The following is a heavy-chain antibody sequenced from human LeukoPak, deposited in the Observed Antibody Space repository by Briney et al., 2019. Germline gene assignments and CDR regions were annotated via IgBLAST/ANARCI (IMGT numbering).Heavy chain of an antibody. V-gene: IGHV3-11*01. CDR1: GFTFSDYY. CDR2: IGSSGSTI. Sequence: GGSLRLSCVATGFTFSDYYMSWIRQAPGKGLEWVAYIGSSGSTIYYADSVKGRFTISRDNAKKSLYLQMNSLRAEDTAVYYCARGRVSSSTWYSTYYYFFYMDFWGKGTTVTVSS. CDR3: ARGRVSSSTWYSTYYYFFYMDF. J-gene: IGHJ6*03. D-gene: IGHD4-11*01.